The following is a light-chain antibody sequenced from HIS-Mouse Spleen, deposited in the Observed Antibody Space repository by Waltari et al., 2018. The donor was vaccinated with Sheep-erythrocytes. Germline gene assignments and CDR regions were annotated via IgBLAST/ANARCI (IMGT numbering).Light chain of an antibody. CDR2: QDS. J-gene: IGLJ2*01. CDR1: KLGDKY. Sequence: VLTQPPSVSGAPGQTASITCSGDKLGDKYACWYQQKPGQSPVLVIYQDSKRPSGIPERFSGSNSGNTATLTISGTQAMDEADYYCQAWDSSTAWNVVFGGGTKLTVL. V-gene: IGLV3-1*01. CDR3: QAWDSSTAWNVV.